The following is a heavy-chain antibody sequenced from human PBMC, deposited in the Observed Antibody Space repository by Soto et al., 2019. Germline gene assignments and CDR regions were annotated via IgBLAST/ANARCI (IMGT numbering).Heavy chain of an antibody. J-gene: IGHJ4*02. CDR1: GGSISSSSYY. V-gene: IGHV4-39*01. CDR3: ARQITMIVVVNRAPLTD. CDR2: IYYSGST. Sequence: SATLSLTCTVSGGSISSSSYYWGWIRQPPGKGPEWIGSIYYSGSTYYNPSLKSRVTISVDTSKNQFSLKLSSVTAADTAVYYCARQITMIVVVNRAPLTDWGQGTLVTVS. D-gene: IGHD3-22*01.